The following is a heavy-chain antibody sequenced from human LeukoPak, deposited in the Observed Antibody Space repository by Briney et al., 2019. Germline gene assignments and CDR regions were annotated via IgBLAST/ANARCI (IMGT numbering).Heavy chain of an antibody. D-gene: IGHD3-22*01. V-gene: IGHV3-21*06. CDR3: ARGSSPKPSYSYDSGVTGAFDI. CDR2: IRSSGSSI. CDR1: GFTFSNYW. Sequence: GGSLRLSCAASGFTFSNYWMTWVRQAPGKGLEWVSSIRSSGSSIYSADSVKGRFTISRDNAKNSLYLQMNSLRPEDTAVYYCARGSSPKPSYSYDSGVTGAFDIWGQGTVITVSS. J-gene: IGHJ3*02.